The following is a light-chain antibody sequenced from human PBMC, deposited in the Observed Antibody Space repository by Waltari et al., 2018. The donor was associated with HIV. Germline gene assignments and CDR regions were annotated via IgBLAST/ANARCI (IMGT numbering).Light chain of an antibody. Sequence: DIVMTQSPDSLAVSLGERATIHCKSSQSVLYSSNNKNYLAWYQQKPGQPPKLLIYWASTRDSGVPDRFSGSGSGTDFTLTISSLQTEDVAVYFCQQYYSAPHTFGQGTKLEIK. CDR3: QQYYSAPHT. J-gene: IGKJ2*01. CDR1: QSVLYSSNNKNY. CDR2: WAS. V-gene: IGKV4-1*01.